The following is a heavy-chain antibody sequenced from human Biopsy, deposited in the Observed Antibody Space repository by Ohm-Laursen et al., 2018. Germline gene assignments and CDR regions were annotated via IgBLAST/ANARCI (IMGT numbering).Heavy chain of an antibody. J-gene: IGHJ3*02. D-gene: IGHD3-22*01. CDR1: GGSFTGHY. CDR3: ARWTPEYDSSRYYLDAFDI. V-gene: IGHV4-59*06. CDR2: IYYSGST. Sequence: TLSLTCTVSGGSFTGHYWSWIRQPPGKGLEWIGYIYYSGSTYYNPSLKSRVDISLDTSKNQFSLKLNSLTAADTAVYYCARWTPEYDSSRYYLDAFDIWGQGTKVTVSS.